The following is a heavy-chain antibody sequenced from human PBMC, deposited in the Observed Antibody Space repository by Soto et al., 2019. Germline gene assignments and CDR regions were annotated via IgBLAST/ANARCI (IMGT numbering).Heavy chain of an antibody. CDR2: ISAYNGNT. V-gene: IGHV1-18*01. CDR3: ARDSGNLGNWAYFFGY. CDR1: GYTFTDFG. D-gene: IGHD7-27*01. Sequence: QGQLVQSGAEVKKPGASVKVSCKASGYTFTDFGISWVRQAPGQGLEWMGWISAYNGNTNYSQKVQDRVTMTTDTSTSTAYMELRSLRSDDTAIYYCARDSGNLGNWAYFFGYWGQGTLVTVSS. J-gene: IGHJ4*02.